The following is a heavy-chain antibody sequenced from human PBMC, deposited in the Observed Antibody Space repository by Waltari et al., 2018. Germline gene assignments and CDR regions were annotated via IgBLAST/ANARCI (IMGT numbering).Heavy chain of an antibody. CDR2: IYYSGST. Sequence: QLQLQESGPGLVKPSETLSPTCTVSGGSISSSRYYWGWIRQPPGKGLEWIGSIYYSGSTYYNPSLKSRVTISVDTSKNQFSLKLSSVTAADTAVYYCARHPAMTIMLWYFDLWGRGTLVTVSS. D-gene: IGHD2-8*01. V-gene: IGHV4-39*01. CDR1: GGSISSSRYY. J-gene: IGHJ2*01. CDR3: ARHPAMTIMLWYFDL.